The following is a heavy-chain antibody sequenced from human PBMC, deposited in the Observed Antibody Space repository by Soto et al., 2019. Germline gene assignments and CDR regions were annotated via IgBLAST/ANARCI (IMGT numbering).Heavy chain of an antibody. CDR3: ARDVAAAGKDWFDT. V-gene: IGHV4-30-4*01. CDR1: GGSISSGDYY. D-gene: IGHD6-13*01. J-gene: IGHJ5*01. CDR2: IYYSGST. Sequence: SETLSLTCTVSGGSISSGDYYWSWIRQPPGKGLEWIGYIYYSGSTYYNPSLKSRVTISVDTSKNQFSLKLRSVTAADTAVYYFARDVAAAGKDWFDTWGHGILVT.